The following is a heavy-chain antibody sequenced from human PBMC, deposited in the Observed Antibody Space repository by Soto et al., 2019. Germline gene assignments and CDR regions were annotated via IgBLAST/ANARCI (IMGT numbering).Heavy chain of an antibody. Sequence: SVKVPCKASGGTFSSYAISWVRQAPGQGLDWMGGIIPIFGTKYAQKFQGRVTMTRDTSRSTVYMELRSLRSDDTAIYYCARSSGGNFGIIIEGSNWFDPWGQGTLVTVSS. J-gene: IGHJ5*02. CDR2: IIPIFGT. CDR1: GGTFSSYA. V-gene: IGHV1-69*05. CDR3: ARSSGGNFGIIIEGSNWFDP. D-gene: IGHD3-3*01.